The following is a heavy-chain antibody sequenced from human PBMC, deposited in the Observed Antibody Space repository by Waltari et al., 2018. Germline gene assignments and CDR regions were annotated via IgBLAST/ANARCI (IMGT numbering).Heavy chain of an antibody. J-gene: IGHJ3*02. D-gene: IGHD1-1*01. V-gene: IGHV1-24*01. CDR3: ATPYGLDWNDVFYI. Sequence: QVQLVQSGAEVKKPGDSVKVSCKLSGHSLNAVSPHWARQAPGKGLEWMGGFNPEDGKRSYAEKVQGRVTMAEDKSTDTTYMELGSLRSEDTAVYYCATPYGLDWNDVFYIWGQGTKVTVSS. CDR1: GHSLNAVS. CDR2: FNPEDGKR.